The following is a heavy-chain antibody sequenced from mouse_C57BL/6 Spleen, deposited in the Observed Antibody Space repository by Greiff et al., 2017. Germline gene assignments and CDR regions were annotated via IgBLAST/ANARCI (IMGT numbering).Heavy chain of an antibody. D-gene: IGHD2-4*01. CDR2: LNPSNGGT. CDR3: ASHYDYDDFDY. J-gene: IGHJ2*01. V-gene: IGHV1-53*01. CDR1: GYTFTSYW. Sequence: QVQLQQPGTELVKPGASGYTFTSYWMHWVKQRPGQGLEWIGNLNPSNGGTNYNEKFKSKATLTVDKSSSTAYMQLSSLTSEDSAVYYCASHYDYDDFDYWGQGTTLTVSS.